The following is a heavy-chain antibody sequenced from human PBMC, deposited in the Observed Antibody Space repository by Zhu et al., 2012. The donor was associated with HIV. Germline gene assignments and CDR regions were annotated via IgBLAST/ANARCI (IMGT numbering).Heavy chain of an antibody. CDR2: IYYSGSA. J-gene: IGHJ4*02. D-gene: IGHD1-7*01. V-gene: IGHV4-39*07. Sequence: QVQLQESGPGLVKPSETPSLTCTVSGGSISSSSYYWGWIRQPPGKGLEWIGSIYYSGSAYYNPSLKSRVTISVDTSKNQFSLKLSSVTAADTAVYYCARGNYGYYFDYWGQGTLVTVSS. CDR1: GGSISSSSYY. CDR3: ARGNYGYYFDY.